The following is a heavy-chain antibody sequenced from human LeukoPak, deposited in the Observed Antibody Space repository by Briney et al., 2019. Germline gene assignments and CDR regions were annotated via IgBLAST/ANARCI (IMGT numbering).Heavy chain of an antibody. D-gene: IGHD1-1*01. CDR1: GGSISSYY. CDR3: ARGVRNFDY. CDR2: IYYSGST. J-gene: IGHJ4*02. Sequence: SETLSLTCTVSGGSISSYYWSWIRQPPGKGLEWIGYIYYSGSTNYNPSLKSRVTISVDTSKNQFSLRLSSVTAADTAVYYCARGVRNFDYWGQGTLVTVSS. V-gene: IGHV4-59*08.